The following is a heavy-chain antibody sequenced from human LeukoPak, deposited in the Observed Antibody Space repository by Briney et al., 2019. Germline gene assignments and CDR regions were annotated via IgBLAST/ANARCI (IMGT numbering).Heavy chain of an antibody. Sequence: GASLRLSCAAPGFIVSTNYMNWVRQAPGKGLEWVSILYSGSSTYYTDSVKGRVTISRDNSRNTLYLHMTNLRAEDTAVYYCARVGDHYHWYLDLWGRGSLLTVSS. CDR3: ARVGDHYHWYLDL. J-gene: IGHJ2*01. CDR1: GFIVSTNY. V-gene: IGHV3-53*01. D-gene: IGHD3-10*01. CDR2: LYSGSST.